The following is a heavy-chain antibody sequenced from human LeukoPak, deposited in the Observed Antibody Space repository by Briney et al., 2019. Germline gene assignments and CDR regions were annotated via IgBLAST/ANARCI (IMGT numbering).Heavy chain of an antibody. V-gene: IGHV4-59*01. CDR1: GGSISSYY. CDR3: ARKAYSSGWRNFDY. D-gene: IGHD6-19*01. J-gene: IGHJ4*02. CDR2: IYYSGST. Sequence: SSETLSLNCTVSGGSISSYYWSWIRQPPGKGLEWIGYIYYSGSTNYNPSLKSRVTISVDTSKNQFSLKLSSVTAADTAVYYCARKAYSSGWRNFDYWGQGTLVTVSS.